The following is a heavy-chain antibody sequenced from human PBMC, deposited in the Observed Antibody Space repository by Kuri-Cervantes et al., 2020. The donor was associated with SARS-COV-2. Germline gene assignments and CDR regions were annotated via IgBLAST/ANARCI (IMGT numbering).Heavy chain of an antibody. CDR2: INPNSGGT. Sequence: ASVKGSCKASGGTFSSYTISWVRQAPGQGLEWMGRINPNSGGTNYAQKFQGRVTTTRDTSISTAYMELSRLRSDDTAVYYCARDADSSSWYPGAFDIWGQGTMVTVSS. D-gene: IGHD6-13*01. CDR1: GGTFSSYT. V-gene: IGHV1-2*06. J-gene: IGHJ3*02. CDR3: ARDADSSSWYPGAFDI.